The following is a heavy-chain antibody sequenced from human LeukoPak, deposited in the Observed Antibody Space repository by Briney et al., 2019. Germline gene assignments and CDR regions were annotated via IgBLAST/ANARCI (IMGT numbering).Heavy chain of an antibody. D-gene: IGHD2-15*01. Sequence: GGSLRLSCAASGFTVSSNYISWVRQAPGKGLEWVSVTYSGGSTYYADSVKGRFTISRDTSKNTLYLQMNSLRAEDTAVYYCARDCSGGSCYPGDYWGQGTLVTVSS. CDR3: ARDCSGGSCYPGDY. J-gene: IGHJ4*02. CDR2: TYSGGST. V-gene: IGHV3-53*01. CDR1: GFTVSSNY.